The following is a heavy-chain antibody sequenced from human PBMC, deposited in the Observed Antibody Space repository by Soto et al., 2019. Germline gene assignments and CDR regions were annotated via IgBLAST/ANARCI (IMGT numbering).Heavy chain of an antibody. D-gene: IGHD1-26*01. CDR3: ARSDSGTFSFDF. V-gene: IGHV4-59*01. Sequence: PSATLSLTCTVSGGSIRSYYWSWIRQPPGKGLEWMSYIYYGANANYNPSLKSQITTSVDMSKNQFSLKVTSVTAAYTAVYYCARSDSGTFSFDFWGQGTLVTVSS. CDR2: IYYGANA. J-gene: IGHJ4*02. CDR1: GGSIRSYY.